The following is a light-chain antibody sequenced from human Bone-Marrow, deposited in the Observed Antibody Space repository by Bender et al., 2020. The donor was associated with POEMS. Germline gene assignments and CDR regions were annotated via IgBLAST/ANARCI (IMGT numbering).Light chain of an antibody. CDR2: SSH. J-gene: IGLJ2*01. CDR3: AAWDDSLSAHVV. Sequence: QSVLTQPPSASGTPGQRVTISCSGGSSNIGAHAVNWYQHLPGTAPKLLIYSSHRRPSGVPDQFSGSKSDTSASLAISGLRSEDEADYYCAAWDDSLSAHVVFGGGTKLTVL. V-gene: IGLV1-47*02. CDR1: SSNIGAHA.